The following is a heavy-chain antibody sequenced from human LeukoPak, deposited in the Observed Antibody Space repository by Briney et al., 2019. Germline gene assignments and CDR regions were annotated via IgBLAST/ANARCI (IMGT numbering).Heavy chain of an antibody. CDR2: IWYDGSNK. Sequence: GRSLRLSCAASGFTFSSYGMHWVRQAPGKGLEWVAVIWYDGSNKYYADSVKGRFTISRDNPKNTLYLQMNSLRAEDTAVYYCAREGYYDSSGSLDYWGQGTLVTVSS. V-gene: IGHV3-33*01. CDR3: AREGYYDSSGSLDY. CDR1: GFTFSSYG. J-gene: IGHJ4*02. D-gene: IGHD3-22*01.